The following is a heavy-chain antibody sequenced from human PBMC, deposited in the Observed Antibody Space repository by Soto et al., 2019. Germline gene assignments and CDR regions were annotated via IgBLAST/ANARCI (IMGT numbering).Heavy chain of an antibody. CDR1: GGSFSGYY. V-gene: IGHV4-34*01. D-gene: IGHD6-13*01. J-gene: IGHJ4*02. CDR2: INHSGST. CDR3: ARGAAGESFDY. Sequence: PSETLSLTCAVYGGSFSGYYWSWIRQPPGKGLEWIGEINHSGSTNYNPSLKSRVTISVDTSKNQFSLKLSSVTAADTAVYYCARGAAGESFDYWGQGTLVTVSS.